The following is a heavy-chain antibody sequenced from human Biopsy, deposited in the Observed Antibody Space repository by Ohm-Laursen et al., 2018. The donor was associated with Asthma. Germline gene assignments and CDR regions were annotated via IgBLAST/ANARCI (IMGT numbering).Heavy chain of an antibody. D-gene: IGHD3-3*02. J-gene: IGHJ6*02. CDR1: GGMFGNYA. CDR2: LSPIFGSS. V-gene: IGHV1-69*06. CDR3: ARPRHNRDILYYYYHMDV. Sequence: SSVNVSCKPSGGMFGNYAISWARQAPGLGLGWMGGLSPIFGSSNYAQRFQGRVTITADIFTRTVYMELSGLRFDDTAIYYCARPRHNRDILYYYYHMDVWGQGTTVIVPS.